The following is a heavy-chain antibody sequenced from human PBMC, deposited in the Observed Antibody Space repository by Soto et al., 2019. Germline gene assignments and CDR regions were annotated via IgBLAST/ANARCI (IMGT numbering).Heavy chain of an antibody. J-gene: IGHJ4*02. CDR3: ARGPGYIDGWRTFDF. CDR2: TYYNGDT. D-gene: IGHD6-19*01. V-gene: IGHV4-30-4*02. CDR1: DAPFRCPESC. Sequence: SDTLSLTSPVSDAPFRCPESCWTWTRNPLGKGPEWIGYTYYNGDTKYNPALKSRVTMSVDTSKNQFSLRLSSVTAADTAVYFCARGPGYIDGWRTFDFWGRGILVTVS.